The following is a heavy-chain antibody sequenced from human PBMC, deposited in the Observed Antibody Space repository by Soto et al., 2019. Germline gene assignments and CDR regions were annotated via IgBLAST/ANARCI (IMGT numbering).Heavy chain of an antibody. J-gene: IGHJ5*01. CDR1: GGSFSRNY. V-gene: IGHV4-59*08. CDR2: TYYAGST. D-gene: IGHD3-3*01. CDR3: PMLGAYYHSLDP. Sequence: SETLSLTCTVSGGSFSRNYWSWIRQPPGKGLEWVGYTYYAGSTSYNPSLKSRVTISLDTSKNQFSLRLSSVTAADTAVYYCPMLGAYYHSLDPWGQEPLVAVAS.